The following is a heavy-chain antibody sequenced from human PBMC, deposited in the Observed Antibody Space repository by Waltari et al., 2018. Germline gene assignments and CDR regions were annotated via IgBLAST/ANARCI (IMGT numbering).Heavy chain of an antibody. D-gene: IGHD4-17*01. CDR2: RQYGGSP. CDR3: GRIAFGDEGGYFQH. J-gene: IGHJ1*01. Sequence: GGSRETPVKGVGWVCNRQYGGSPFYKPSLKSRVMISLDTWKNQYSLRLSSVGAAATGGYFCGRIAFGDEGGYFQHWGQGTLVTVSS. V-gene: IGHV4-39*01.